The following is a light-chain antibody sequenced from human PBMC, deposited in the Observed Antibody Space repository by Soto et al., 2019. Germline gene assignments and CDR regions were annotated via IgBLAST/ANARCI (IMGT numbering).Light chain of an antibody. CDR3: QQYGSSLGVT. J-gene: IGKJ4*01. Sequence: EIVFTQSPCTLSLSQGERATLSCRASQSVSSTYLAWYQQKPGQAPRLLIYGASSRATGIPDRFSGSGSGTDFTLTISRLEPEDFVVYYCQQYGSSLGVTFGGGTKVDIK. V-gene: IGKV3-20*01. CDR2: GAS. CDR1: QSVSSTY.